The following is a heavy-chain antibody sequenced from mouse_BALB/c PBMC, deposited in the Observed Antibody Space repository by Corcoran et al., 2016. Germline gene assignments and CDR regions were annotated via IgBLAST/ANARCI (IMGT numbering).Heavy chain of an antibody. V-gene: IGHV14-3*02. D-gene: IGHD1-3*01. Sequence: EVQLQQSGAELVKPGASVKLSCTASGFNIKDTYMHWVKQRPEQGLEWIGRIDPANGNTKYDPKFQGKATITADTTSNTAYRQLSSLTSEDTAVYYCARSGESTLFAYWGQGTLVTVSA. CDR1: GFNIKDTY. J-gene: IGHJ3*01. CDR2: IDPANGNT. CDR3: ARSGESTLFAY.